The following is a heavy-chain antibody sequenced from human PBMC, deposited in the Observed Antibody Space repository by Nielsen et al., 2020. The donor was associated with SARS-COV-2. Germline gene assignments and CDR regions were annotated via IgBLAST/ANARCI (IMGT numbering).Heavy chain of an antibody. Sequence: SETLSLTCTVSGGSISSGGYYWSWIRQPPGKGLEWIGSIYYSGSTYYNPSLKSRVTISVDTSKNQFSLKLSSVTAADTAVYYCASTPYYGSGRPEYFDYWGQGTLVTVSS. CDR1: GGSISSGGYY. CDR3: ASTPYYGSGRPEYFDY. J-gene: IGHJ4*02. D-gene: IGHD3-10*01. V-gene: IGHV4-39*01. CDR2: IYYSGST.